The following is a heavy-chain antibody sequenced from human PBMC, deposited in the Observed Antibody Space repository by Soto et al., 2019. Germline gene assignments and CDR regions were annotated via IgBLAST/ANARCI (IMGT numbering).Heavy chain of an antibody. Sequence: EVQLLESGGGLVQPGGSLRLSCAASGFTFSNYAMSWVRQAPGKGLEWVSAISGSGGSTYYADSVKGRFTISRDNSKNTLYLQMNSLRTEDTAVYYCAKDRYYGSGRLYYFDYWGQGTLVTVSS. D-gene: IGHD3-10*01. V-gene: IGHV3-23*01. J-gene: IGHJ4*02. CDR1: GFTFSNYA. CDR2: ISGSGGST. CDR3: AKDRYYGSGRLYYFDY.